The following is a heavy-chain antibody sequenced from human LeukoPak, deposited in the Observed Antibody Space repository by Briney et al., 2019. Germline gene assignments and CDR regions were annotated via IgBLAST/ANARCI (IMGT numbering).Heavy chain of an antibody. J-gene: IGHJ4*02. CDR3: ARFNGYYDSFDY. CDR1: GFIFSNYW. CDR2: INSDGSST. V-gene: IGHV3-74*01. D-gene: IGHD3-22*01. Sequence: GGSLRPSCAASGFIFSNYWMHWVRQAPGKGLVWVSRINSDGSSTSYADSVKGRFTISRDNAKNTLYLQMNSLRAEDTAVYYCARFNGYYDSFDYWGQGTLVTVSS.